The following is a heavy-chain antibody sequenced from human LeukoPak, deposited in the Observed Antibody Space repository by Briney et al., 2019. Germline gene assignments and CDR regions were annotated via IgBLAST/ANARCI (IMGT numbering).Heavy chain of an antibody. CDR1: GYSFTSYW. CDR2: IYPGDSDT. D-gene: IGHD2-21*02. Sequence: GESLKISCKGSGYSFTSYWIGWVLQMPGKGLEWMAIIYPGDSDTRYSPSFQGQVTISADKSISTAYLQWSSLKASDTAMYYCARLSAPPDYCGGYCYYYYYGMDVWGQGTTVTVSS. CDR3: ARLSAPPDYCGGYCYYYYYGMDV. V-gene: IGHV5-51*01. J-gene: IGHJ6*02.